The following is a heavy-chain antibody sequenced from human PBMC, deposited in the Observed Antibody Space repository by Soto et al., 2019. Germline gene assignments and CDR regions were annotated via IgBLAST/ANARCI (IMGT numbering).Heavy chain of an antibody. V-gene: IGHV3-23*01. CDR1: GFTFSSYA. J-gene: IGHJ6*02. CDR3: AKELWVSSWYEYNYYYGMDV. D-gene: IGHD6-13*01. Sequence: GGSLRLSCAASGFTFSSYAMSWVRQAPGKGLEWVSAISGSGGSTYYADSVKGRFTISRDNSKNTLYLQMNSLRAEDTAVYYCAKELWVSSWYEYNYYYGMDVWGQGTTVTVSS. CDR2: ISGSGGST.